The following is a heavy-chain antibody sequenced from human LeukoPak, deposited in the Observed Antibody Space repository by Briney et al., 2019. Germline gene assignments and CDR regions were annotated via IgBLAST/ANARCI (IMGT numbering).Heavy chain of an antibody. Sequence: HPGRSLRLSCAASGFTFSSYAMHWVRQAPGKGLEWVAVISYDGSNKYYADSVKGRFTISRDNSKNTLYLQMNSLRAEDTAVYYCARDLDSIVVVPAAPFGYWGQGTLVTVSS. CDR1: GFTFSSYA. D-gene: IGHD2-2*01. J-gene: IGHJ4*02. CDR3: ARDLDSIVVVPAAPFGY. V-gene: IGHV3-30-3*01. CDR2: ISYDGSNK.